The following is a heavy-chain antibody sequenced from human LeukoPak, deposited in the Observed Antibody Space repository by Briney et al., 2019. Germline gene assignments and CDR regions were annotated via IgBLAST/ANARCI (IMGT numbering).Heavy chain of an antibody. J-gene: IGHJ4*02. Sequence: SETLSLTCAVYGGSFSGYYWSWIRQPPGKGLEWIGEINHSGSTNYNPSLKSRVTISVDTSKNQFSLKLSSVTAADTAVYYCARGGDIVVVPAATGPKGTCDYWGQGTLVTVSS. V-gene: IGHV4-34*01. CDR3: ARGGDIVVVPAATGPKGTCDY. D-gene: IGHD2-2*01. CDR2: INHSGST. CDR1: GGSFSGYY.